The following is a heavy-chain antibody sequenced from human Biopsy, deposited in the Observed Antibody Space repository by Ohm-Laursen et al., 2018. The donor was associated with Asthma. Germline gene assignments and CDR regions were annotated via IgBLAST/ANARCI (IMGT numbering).Heavy chain of an antibody. D-gene: IGHD6-19*01. V-gene: IGHV1-69*13. CDR2: IMTVFGTT. Sequence: ASVKVSCKAPGGTFSNFAISWVRQAPGQGLEWLGGIMTVFGTTNYAQKFQGRVTITADESASTAYMEVTSLRSEDTAIYYCARCQVGYSSGWSLLLKKIYYSGMDVWGQGNAVTVSS. CDR3: ARCQVGYSSGWSLLLKKIYYSGMDV. CDR1: GGTFSNFA. J-gene: IGHJ6*02.